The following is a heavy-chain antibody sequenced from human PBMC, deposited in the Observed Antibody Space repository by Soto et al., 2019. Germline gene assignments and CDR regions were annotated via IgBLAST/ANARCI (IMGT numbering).Heavy chain of an antibody. Sequence: EVQLVESGGGLVQPGGSLRLSCAASGFTFSSYWMHWAPKVPGKGLVWVSHIDSDGNSTTYADSVKGRFTISRDNAKNTVYLQMNSLRADDTAVYYCVRDDVGVGIDYWGLGTLVTVSS. J-gene: IGHJ4*02. CDR2: IDSDGNST. CDR3: VRDDVGVGIDY. V-gene: IGHV3-74*03. CDR1: GFTFSSYW. D-gene: IGHD1-26*01.